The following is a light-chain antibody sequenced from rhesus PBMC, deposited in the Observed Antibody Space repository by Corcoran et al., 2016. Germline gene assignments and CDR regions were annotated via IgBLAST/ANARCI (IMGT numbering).Light chain of an antibody. CDR1: TSNIGDYY. J-gene: IGLJ1*01. CDR2: QHN. V-gene: IGLV1-85*01. CDR3: QAYDNIRSADI. Sequence: QSVLTQPPSVSGAPGQRVPISCPGNTSNIGDYYVQWYKQLPGTAPKLLIFQHNKRPSGVSDRFSGSQSGASASLTITGLQSEDEADYFFQAYDNIRSADIFGSGTRLTAL.